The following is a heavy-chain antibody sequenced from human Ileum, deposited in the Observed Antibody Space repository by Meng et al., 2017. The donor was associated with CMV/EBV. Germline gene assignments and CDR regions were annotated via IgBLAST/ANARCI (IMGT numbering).Heavy chain of an antibody. CDR1: GGSFSGSY. J-gene: IGHJ4*02. V-gene: IGHV4-34*02. Sequence: HVPLQQGGAGLLKPPATLFLTCAVYGGSFSGSYCSWIRQPPGKGLEWIGEINHGGGTNYNPSLKSRVTLSVDTAKNQFSLIVSSVTAADTAVYYCARFPFSSTWFGETYDYWGQGVLVTVSS. CDR2: INHGGGT. D-gene: IGHD3-10*01. CDR3: ARFPFSSTWFGETYDY.